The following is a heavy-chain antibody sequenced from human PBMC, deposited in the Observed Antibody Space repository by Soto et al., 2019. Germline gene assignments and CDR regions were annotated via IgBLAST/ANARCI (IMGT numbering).Heavy chain of an antibody. CDR3: ARDSRRGRYAFHX. V-gene: IGHV3-21*01. J-gene: IGHJ4*02. D-gene: IGHD3-16*01. CDR1: GFTFSSYT. CDR2: ISTSSNYI. Sequence: GALRLSWAASGFTFSSYTMNWVRQAPGKGLEWVSSISTSSNYIYYADSVKGRFTISRYNAKNSMYLQMNSLRAEDTAVYYCARDSRRGRYAFHXWGQVTLVTVSX.